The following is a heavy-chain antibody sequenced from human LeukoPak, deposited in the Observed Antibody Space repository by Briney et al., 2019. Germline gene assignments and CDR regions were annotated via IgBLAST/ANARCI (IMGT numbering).Heavy chain of an antibody. CDR1: GGSMSSNY. CDR2: MYYSGST. V-gene: IGHV4-59*01. J-gene: IGHJ4*02. Sequence: SETLSLTCTVSGGSMSSNYWSWIRQPPGKGLEWIGCMYYSGSTNYNPSLKSRFTISVDTSKNQFFLKLTSVTTADTAVYFCARGRIGGANWGQGTLVTVSS. CDR3: ARGRIGGAN. D-gene: IGHD4-23*01.